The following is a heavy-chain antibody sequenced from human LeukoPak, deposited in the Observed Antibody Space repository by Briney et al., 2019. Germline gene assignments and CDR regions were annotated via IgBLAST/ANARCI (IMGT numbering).Heavy chain of an antibody. CDR1: GGTFSNYA. D-gene: IGHD3-10*01. Sequence: SVKVSCKTSGGTFSNYAISWVRQAPGQGLEWMGGIIPIFDTVNYAQKFQGRVTITADESMTTAYMELSSLRSEDTAVYYCARQAREHSSYYGAPFDFWGQGTMVTVSS. CDR3: ARQAREHSSYYGAPFDF. V-gene: IGHV1-69*13. J-gene: IGHJ3*01. CDR2: IIPIFDTV.